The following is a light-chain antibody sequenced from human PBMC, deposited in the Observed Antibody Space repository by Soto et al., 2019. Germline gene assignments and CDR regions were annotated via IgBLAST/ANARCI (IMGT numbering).Light chain of an antibody. CDR2: KAS. Sequence: DIQMTQSPSTLSASVGDRVTITCRANQSVNSWLAWYQQKPGKAPNLLIYKASSLESGVPSRFSGSGSGTEFTLTISSLQPDDFATYSCQHYNIYSYTFGQGTKLEIK. CDR1: QSVNSW. V-gene: IGKV1-5*03. CDR3: QHYNIYSYT. J-gene: IGKJ2*01.